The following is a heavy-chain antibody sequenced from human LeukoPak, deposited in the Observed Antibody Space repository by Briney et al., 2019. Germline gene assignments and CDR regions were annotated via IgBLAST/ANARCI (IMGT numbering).Heavy chain of an antibody. J-gene: IGHJ6*02. CDR1: GSTFSSYA. D-gene: IGHD2-2*02. Sequence: SVKVSCKASGSTFSSYAISWVRQAPGQGLEWMGGIISIFGTANYAQKFQGRVTITADESTSTAYMELSSLRSEDTAVYYCARDQVVVPAAITHKPYYYGMDVWGQGTTVTVSS. CDR2: IISIFGTA. V-gene: IGHV1-69*13. CDR3: ARDQVVVPAAITHKPYYYGMDV.